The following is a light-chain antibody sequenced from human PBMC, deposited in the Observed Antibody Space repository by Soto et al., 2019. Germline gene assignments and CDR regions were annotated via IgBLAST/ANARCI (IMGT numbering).Light chain of an antibody. J-gene: IGKJ1*01. Sequence: DIHIPPSPSSLSASVGDTVSLTSRASQSISTYLNWYQQKPGKVPRLLIYAASSLQSGVPSRFSGSGSGTDFTLTISSLQPEDFATYYCQQSYIDPWTFGQGTKVDIK. CDR3: QQSYIDPWT. CDR1: QSISTY. CDR2: AAS. V-gene: IGKV1-39*01.